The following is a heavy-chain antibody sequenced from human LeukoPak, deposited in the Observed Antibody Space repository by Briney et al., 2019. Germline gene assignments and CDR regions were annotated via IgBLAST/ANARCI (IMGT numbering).Heavy chain of an antibody. J-gene: IGHJ3*02. V-gene: IGHV5-51*01. Sequence: GESLKISCKGSEYSFTNYWIGWVRQMPGKGLEWMGIIYPDDSDTRYSPSFQGQVTISADKSISTASLQWSSLKASDTAMYYCARGRGRQATDAFDIWGQGTMVTVSS. CDR3: ARGRGRQATDAFDI. CDR1: EYSFTNYW. D-gene: IGHD3-16*01. CDR2: IYPDDSDT.